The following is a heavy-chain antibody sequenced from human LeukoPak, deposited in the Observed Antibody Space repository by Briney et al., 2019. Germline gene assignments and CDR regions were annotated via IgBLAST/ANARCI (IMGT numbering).Heavy chain of an antibody. CDR3: AKDIGITMVRGVPPLYYYGMDV. V-gene: IGHV3-30*02. Sequence: GGSLRLSCAASGFTFSSYGMHWVRQAPGKGLEWVAFIRYDGSNKYYADSVKGRFTISRDNSKNTLYLQMNSLRAEDTAVYYCAKDIGITMVRGVPPLYYYGMDVWGQGTTVTASS. D-gene: IGHD3-10*01. CDR2: IRYDGSNK. J-gene: IGHJ6*02. CDR1: GFTFSSYG.